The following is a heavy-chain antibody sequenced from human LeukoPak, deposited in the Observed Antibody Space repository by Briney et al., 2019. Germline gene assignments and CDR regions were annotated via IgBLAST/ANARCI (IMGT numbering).Heavy chain of an antibody. Sequence: PGGSLRLSCAASGFTFSSCGMHWVRQAPGKGLESVAFIRYDGSIKYYADSVKGRFTISRDNSKNTLYLQMSSLRAEDTAVYYCATECGGDCSLYFDLWGRGTLVTVSS. CDR1: GFTFSSCG. D-gene: IGHD2-21*02. CDR2: IRYDGSIK. V-gene: IGHV3-30*02. J-gene: IGHJ2*01. CDR3: ATECGGDCSLYFDL.